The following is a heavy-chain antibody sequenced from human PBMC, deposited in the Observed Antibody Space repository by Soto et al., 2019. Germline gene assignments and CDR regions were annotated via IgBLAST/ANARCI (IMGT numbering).Heavy chain of an antibody. CDR1: GFTFSSYW. Sequence: PGGSLRLSCAASGFTFSSYWMSWVRQAPGKGLEWVANINQDGSEEYYVDSVKGRFTISRDNAKNTLYLQMNSLRAEDTAVYYCARDDTTSIAGFDPWSQGTLVIVSS. D-gene: IGHD6-6*01. CDR2: INQDGSEE. V-gene: IGHV3-7*05. CDR3: ARDDTTSIAGFDP. J-gene: IGHJ5*02.